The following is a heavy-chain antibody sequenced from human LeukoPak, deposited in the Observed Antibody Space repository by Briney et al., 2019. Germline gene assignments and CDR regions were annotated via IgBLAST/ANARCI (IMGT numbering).Heavy chain of an antibody. CDR2: ISSSRTTM. V-gene: IGHV3-48*04. CDR1: GFIFRTYS. Sequence: GGSLRLSCAASGFIFRTYSMNWVRQAPGKGLEWISHISSSRTTMYHADSVKGRFTISRDNTKNSLYLQMNSLRAEDTGVYYCARSYYDSSGYSFDYWGQGTLVTVSS. CDR3: ARSYYDSSGYSFDY. J-gene: IGHJ4*02. D-gene: IGHD3-22*01.